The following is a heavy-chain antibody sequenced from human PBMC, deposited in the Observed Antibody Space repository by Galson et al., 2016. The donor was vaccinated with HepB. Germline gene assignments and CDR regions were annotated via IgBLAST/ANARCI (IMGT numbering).Heavy chain of an antibody. CDR2: TNYRARWYN. CDR1: GDSVSSNSAA. J-gene: IGHJ4*02. V-gene: IGHV6-1*01. Sequence: CAISGDSVSSNSAAWNWLRQSPSRGLEWLGRTNYRARWYNDYAVSVKSRITINPDTSKNQFSLHLNSVTPEDTAVYYCARGVGFGSLDDWGQGTLVTVSS. D-gene: IGHD3-10*01. CDR3: ARGVGFGSLDD.